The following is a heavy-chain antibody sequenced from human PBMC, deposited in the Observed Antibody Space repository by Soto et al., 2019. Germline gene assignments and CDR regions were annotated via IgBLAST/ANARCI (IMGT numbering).Heavy chain of an antibody. J-gene: IGHJ4*02. CDR2: ISYEGSHT. Sequence: QVQLVESGGGVVQPGRSLRLSCAASGFIFSSYGRHWVRQAPGKGLEWVAVISYEGSHTYYADSVKGRFTITRDNSKNTLYLQMNSLRPEDTAVSYCAKEVHCGGGSCSWSEGFDYWGQGTLLTVSS. CDR3: AKEVHCGGGSCSWSEGFDY. D-gene: IGHD2-15*01. V-gene: IGHV3-30*18. CDR1: GFIFSSYG.